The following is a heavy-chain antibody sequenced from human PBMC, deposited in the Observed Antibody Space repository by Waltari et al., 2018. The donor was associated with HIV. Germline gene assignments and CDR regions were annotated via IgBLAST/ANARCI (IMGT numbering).Heavy chain of an antibody. V-gene: IGHV3-48*03. J-gene: IGHJ4*02. D-gene: IGHD1-26*01. Sequence: EVQVVESGGGLVQPGGSLRLPCAASGFTFSTYEMNWVRQAPGKGLEWVAYISSSVSTIYYADSVKGRFTISRDNAKNSLYLQMNSLRAEDTAVYFCARDGSSYYGLDYWGRGTLVTVSS. CDR3: ARDGSSYYGLDY. CDR2: ISSSVSTI. CDR1: GFTFSTYE.